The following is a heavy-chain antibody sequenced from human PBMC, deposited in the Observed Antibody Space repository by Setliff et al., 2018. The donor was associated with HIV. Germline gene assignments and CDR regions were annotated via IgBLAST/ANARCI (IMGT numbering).Heavy chain of an antibody. J-gene: IGHJ4*02. CDR2: ILPLSGAG. CDR1: GGTFSNYA. CDR3: ATYYFDSSGYYRANYFEY. V-gene: IGHV1-69*01. D-gene: IGHD3-22*01. Sequence: VKVSCKASGGTFSNYAISWVRQAPGQGLEWMGGILPLSGAGNYAQKFQGRVTITADESTRTAHLDLSSLRSEDTAFYYCATYYFDSSGYYRANYFEYWGQGTLVTVSS.